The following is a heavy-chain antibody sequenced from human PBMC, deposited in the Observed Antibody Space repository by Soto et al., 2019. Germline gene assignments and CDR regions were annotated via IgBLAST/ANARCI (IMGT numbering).Heavy chain of an antibody. CDR3: AKRRAAAGISDY. CDR2: ISYDGGNK. Sequence: GGSLRLSCAASGFTFSSYGMHWVRQAPGKGLEWVAVISYDGGNKYYADSVKGRFTISRDNSKNTLYLQMNSLRAEDTAVYYCAKRRAAAGISDYWGQGTLVTVS. D-gene: IGHD6-13*01. J-gene: IGHJ4*02. V-gene: IGHV3-30*18. CDR1: GFTFSSYG.